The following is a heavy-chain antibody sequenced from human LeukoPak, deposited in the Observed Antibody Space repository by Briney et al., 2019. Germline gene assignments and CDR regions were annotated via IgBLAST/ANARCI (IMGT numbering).Heavy chain of an antibody. CDR2: ISNIGTT. V-gene: IGHV4-59*01. CDR3: ARGQYEYIYRD. D-gene: IGHD5-12*01. Sequence: PSETLSLACTVSGDSISSYWSWIRQPPGKGLEWIGYISNIGTTHFSPSQYNPSLKSRVTISVETSKKRFSLNLTSVTAADTAVYYCARGQYEYIYRDWGQGILVTVSS. J-gene: IGHJ4*02. CDR1: GDSISSY.